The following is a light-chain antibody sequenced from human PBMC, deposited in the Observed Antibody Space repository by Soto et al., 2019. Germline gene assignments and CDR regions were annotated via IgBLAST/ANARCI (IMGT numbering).Light chain of an antibody. Sequence: QSVLTQPPSVSAAPGQKVTISCSGSSSNIGNKYVSWYQQLPGTAPKLLIYDNNKRPLGIPDRFSGSKSGTSATLGITGLQTGDEADYYCGTWDSSLSAGVFGGGTKVTVL. V-gene: IGLV1-51*01. CDR1: SSNIGNKY. CDR3: GTWDSSLSAGV. CDR2: DNN. J-gene: IGLJ2*01.